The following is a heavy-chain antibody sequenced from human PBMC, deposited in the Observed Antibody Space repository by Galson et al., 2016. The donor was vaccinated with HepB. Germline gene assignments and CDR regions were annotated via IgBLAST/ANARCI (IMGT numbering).Heavy chain of an antibody. CDR3: ARALSGWGGFDY. CDR1: EFTASSNY. J-gene: IGHJ4*02. D-gene: IGHD6-19*01. V-gene: IGHV3-53*01. CDR2: IYSGGST. Sequence: SLRLSCAAYEFTASSNYLNWIRQAPGKGLEWVSAIYSGGSTHYADSVQGRFTISRDNSKNTVYLEMKSLRAEDTAVYYCARALSGWGGFDYWGQGTLVIVSS.